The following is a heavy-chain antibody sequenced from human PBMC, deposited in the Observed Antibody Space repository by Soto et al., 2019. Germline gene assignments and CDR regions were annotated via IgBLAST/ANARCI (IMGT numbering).Heavy chain of an antibody. J-gene: IGHJ3*02. CDR2: IYYSGST. D-gene: IGHD7-27*01. V-gene: IGHV4-39*07. Sequence: SETLSLTCTVSGGSISSSSYYWGWIRQPPGKGLEWIGSIYYSGSTYYNPSLKSRVTISVDTSKNQFSLKLSSVTAADTAVYYCAGQLGIGAFDIWGQGTMVTVS. CDR3: AGQLGIGAFDI. CDR1: GGSISSSSYY.